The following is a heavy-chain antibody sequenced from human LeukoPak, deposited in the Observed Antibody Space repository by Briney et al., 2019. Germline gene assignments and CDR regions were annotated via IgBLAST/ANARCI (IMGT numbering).Heavy chain of an antibody. V-gene: IGHV4-34*01. Sequence: SETLSLTCAVYGGSFSGYYWSWIRQPPGKGLEWIGEINHSGSTNYNPSLKSRVTISVDTSKNQFSLKLSSVTAADTAVYYCALRYDFWSGYPFDPWGQGTLVTVSS. CDR1: GGSFSGYY. CDR2: INHSGST. D-gene: IGHD3-3*01. CDR3: ALRYDFWSGYPFDP. J-gene: IGHJ5*02.